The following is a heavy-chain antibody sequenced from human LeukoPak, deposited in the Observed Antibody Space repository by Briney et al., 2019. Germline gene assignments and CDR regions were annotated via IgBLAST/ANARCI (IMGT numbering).Heavy chain of an antibody. CDR2: IRYDGSNK. J-gene: IGHJ4*02. D-gene: IGHD3-3*01. V-gene: IGHV3-30*02. CDR1: VFTFSGSG. CDR3: ARDYDFWSGYYSPTRGYFGY. Sequence: GGSLRLSCAASVFTFSGSGMHWVRQAPGKGLEGVTFIRYDGSNKYYTDSVKGRFTIPRHNSKNTLYLQMDSQRAEDTAVYYCARDYDFWSGYYSPTRGYFGYWGQETLVTVSS.